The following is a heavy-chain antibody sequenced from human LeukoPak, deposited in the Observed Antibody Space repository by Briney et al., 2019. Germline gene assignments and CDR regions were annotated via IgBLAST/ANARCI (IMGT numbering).Heavy chain of an antibody. D-gene: IGHD2-15*01. CDR3: AKVVVAATTGDGDY. V-gene: IGHV3-30*02. Sequence: GGSLRLSCAASGFTFSSYGMHWVRQAPGKGLEWVAFIRYDGSNKYYADSVKGRLTISRDNSKNTLYLQMNSLRAEDTAVYYCAKVVVAATTGDGDYWGQGTLVTVSS. CDR2: IRYDGSNK. CDR1: GFTFSSYG. J-gene: IGHJ4*02.